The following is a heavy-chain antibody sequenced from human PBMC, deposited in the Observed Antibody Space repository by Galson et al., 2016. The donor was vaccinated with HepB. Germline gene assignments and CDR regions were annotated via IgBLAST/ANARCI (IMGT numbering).Heavy chain of an antibody. CDR3: VGYSGGFDL. Sequence: SVKVSCKASGGAFSSHTLNWVRQAPGQGGLEWMGEIDPVTGAPNYAQHLQGRVTIMADESTSTAYMELRGLRSEDTATYYCVGYSGGFDLRGQGTMVTVSS. CDR2: IDPVTGAP. V-gene: IGHV1-69*13. CDR1: GGAFSSHT. D-gene: IGHD5-12*01. J-gene: IGHJ3*01.